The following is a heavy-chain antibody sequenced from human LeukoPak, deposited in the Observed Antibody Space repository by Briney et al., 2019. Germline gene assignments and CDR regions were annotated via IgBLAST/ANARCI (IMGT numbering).Heavy chain of an antibody. CDR2: IWYDGSNK. Sequence: GGSLRLSCAASGFTFSSYAMHWVRQAPGKGLEWVAVIWYDGSNKYYADSVKGRFTISRDNSKNTLYLQMNSLRAEDTAVYYCARRRSSGRIDYWGQGTLVTVSS. CDR3: ARRRSSGRIDY. V-gene: IGHV3-30*14. D-gene: IGHD6-19*01. J-gene: IGHJ4*02. CDR1: GFTFSSYA.